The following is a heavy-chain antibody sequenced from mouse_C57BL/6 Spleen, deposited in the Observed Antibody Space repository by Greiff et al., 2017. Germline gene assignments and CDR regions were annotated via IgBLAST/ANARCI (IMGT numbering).Heavy chain of an antibody. D-gene: IGHD1-1*01. J-gene: IGHJ2*01. CDR3: AKDYSASSYYDFDY. CDR2: IYPGSGST. V-gene: IGHV1-55*01. CDR1: GYTFTSYW. Sequence: VQLQESGAELVKPGASVKMSCKASGYTFTSYWITWVKQRPGQGLEWIGDIYPGSGSTNYNEKFKSKATLTVDTSSSTAYMQLSSLTSEDSAVYYCAKDYSASSYYDFDYWGQGTTLTVSS.